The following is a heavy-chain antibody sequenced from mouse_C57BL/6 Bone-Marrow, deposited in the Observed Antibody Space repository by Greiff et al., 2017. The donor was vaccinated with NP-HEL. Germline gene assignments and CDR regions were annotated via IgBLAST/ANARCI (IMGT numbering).Heavy chain of an antibody. CDR3: ARSTMAYFDY. J-gene: IGHJ2*01. CDR1: GYTFTSYW. V-gene: IGHV1-69*01. Sequence: QVQLQQPGAELVMPGASVKLSCKASGYTFTSYWMHWVNQRPGQGLEWIGEIDPSDSYTNYNQKFKGKSTLTVDKSSSTAYMQLSSLTSEDSAVYYCARSTMAYFDYWGQGTTLTVSS. CDR2: IDPSDSYT. D-gene: IGHD1-1*02.